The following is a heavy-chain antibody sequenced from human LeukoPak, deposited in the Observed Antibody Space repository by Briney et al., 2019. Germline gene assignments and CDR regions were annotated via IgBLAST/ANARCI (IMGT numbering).Heavy chain of an antibody. CDR3: ARLHAYCSSTSCLLFQH. Sequence: PSETLSLTCAVSGYSISSGYYCGWIRQPPGKGLEWIGSIYHSGSTYYNPSLKSRVTISVDTSKNQFSLKLSSVTAADTAVYYCARLHAYCSSTSCLLFQHWGHGTLVTVSS. D-gene: IGHD2-2*01. J-gene: IGHJ1*01. V-gene: IGHV4-38-2*01. CDR2: IYHSGST. CDR1: GYSISSGYY.